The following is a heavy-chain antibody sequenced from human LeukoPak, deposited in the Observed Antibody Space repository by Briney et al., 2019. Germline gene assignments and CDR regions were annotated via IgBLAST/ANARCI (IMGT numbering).Heavy chain of an antibody. CDR2: ISSNGGST. CDR1: GFTFSSYA. D-gene: IGHD4-17*01. V-gene: IGHV3-64*01. J-gene: IGHJ4*02. CDR3: ARETAPGDYIYYFDY. Sequence: PGGSLRLSCAASGFTFSSYAMHWVRQAPGKGLEYVSAISSNGGSTYYANSVKGRFTISRDNSKNTLYLQMGSLRAEDMAVYYCARETAPGDYIYYFDYWGQGTLVTVSS.